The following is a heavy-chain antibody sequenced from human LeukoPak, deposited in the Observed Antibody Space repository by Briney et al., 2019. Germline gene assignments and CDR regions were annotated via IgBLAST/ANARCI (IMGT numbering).Heavy chain of an antibody. D-gene: IGHD7-27*01. V-gene: IGHV4-34*01. CDR1: GGSFNAYY. Sequence: SETLSLTCVVYGGSFNAYYWSEIRQPPRKGLEWIGEIHHSGSTNYNPSLKSRVTISVDTSANQFSLKLNSVTAADTAVYYCARGSGDLDYWGQGTLVTVSS. CDR3: ARGSGDLDY. J-gene: IGHJ4*02. CDR2: IHHSGST.